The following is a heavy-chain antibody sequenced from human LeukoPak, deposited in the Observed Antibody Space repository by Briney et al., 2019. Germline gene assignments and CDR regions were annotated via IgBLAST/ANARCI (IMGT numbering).Heavy chain of an antibody. CDR2: IYYSGST. V-gene: IGHV4-59*01. J-gene: IGHJ4*02. CDR3: ARDMEGLDY. Sequence: SETLSLTCTVSGGSISSYYWSWIRQPPGKGLEWIGYIYYSGSTNYNPSLKSRVTISVDTSKYQFSLKLSSVTAADTAVYYCARDMEGLDYWGQGTLVTVSS. CDR1: GGSISSYY. D-gene: IGHD3-10*01.